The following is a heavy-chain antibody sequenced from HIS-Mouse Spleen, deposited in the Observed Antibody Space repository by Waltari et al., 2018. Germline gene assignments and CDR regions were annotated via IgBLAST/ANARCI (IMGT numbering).Heavy chain of an antibody. D-gene: IGHD6-13*01. J-gene: IGHJ2*01. CDR2: IYYSGST. CDR1: GGSFSSSSYY. CDR3: AREIPYSSSWYDWYFDL. Sequence: QLQLPESGPGLVKPSETLSLTCTVSGGSFSSSSYYWGWICQPPGKGREWIGGIYYSGSTYYNPSLKSRVTISVDTSKNQFSLKLSSVTAADTAVYYCAREIPYSSSWYDWYFDLWGRGTLVTVSS. V-gene: IGHV4-39*07.